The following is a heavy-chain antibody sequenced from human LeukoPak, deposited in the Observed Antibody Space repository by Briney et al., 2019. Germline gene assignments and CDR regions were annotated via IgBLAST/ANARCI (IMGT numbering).Heavy chain of an antibody. J-gene: IGHJ4*02. CDR3: ARYTAMEKTFDY. V-gene: IGHV4-4*09. Sequence: SETLSLTCTVSGGSISSYYWSWIRQPPGKGLEWIGYIYTSGSTNYNPSLKSRVTISVDTSKNQFSLKLSSVTAADTVVYYCARYTAMEKTFDYWGQGTLVTVSS. CDR1: GGSISSYY. D-gene: IGHD5-18*01. CDR2: IYTSGST.